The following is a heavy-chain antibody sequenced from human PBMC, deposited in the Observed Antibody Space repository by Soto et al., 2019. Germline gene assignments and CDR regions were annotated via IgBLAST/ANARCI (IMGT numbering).Heavy chain of an antibody. CDR1: GYNFFDYG. Sequence: QIQLVQSGAEVKKPGASVKVSCKASGYNFFDYGVSWVRQAPGQGLGWMGWVSPKSGNTDFARKVQGRVTMTADTSTKTAYLERRGLRSDDTAVYYCARGRTVSSIGPLLVWGQGTLVSVSS. CDR2: VSPKSGNT. V-gene: IGHV1-18*01. J-gene: IGHJ1*01. D-gene: IGHD1-1*01. CDR3: ARGRTVSSIGPLLV.